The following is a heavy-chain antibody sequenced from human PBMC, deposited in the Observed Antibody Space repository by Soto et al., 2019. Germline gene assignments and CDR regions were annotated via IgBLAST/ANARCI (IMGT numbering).Heavy chain of an antibody. Sequence: EVQLVEFGGGLVQPGGSLRLSCAASGFTFSSYEMNWVRQAAGKGLEWVSYISSSGSTIYYADSVKGRFTISRDNAKKSLYLQMNCLRAEDTAVYYCARDEGGVGYNWFDPWGQGTLVTVSS. CDR3: ARDEGGVGYNWFDP. CDR2: ISSSGSTI. V-gene: IGHV3-48*03. CDR1: GFTFSSYE. D-gene: IGHD2-2*01. J-gene: IGHJ5*02.